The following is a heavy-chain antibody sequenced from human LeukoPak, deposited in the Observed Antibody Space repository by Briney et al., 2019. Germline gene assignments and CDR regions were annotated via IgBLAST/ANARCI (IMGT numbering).Heavy chain of an antibody. J-gene: IGHJ4*02. CDR1: GVSIRNSSYY. CDR3: ARDLFDTDTDSWYIGDY. D-gene: IGHD6-13*01. Sequence: SETLSLTCDVSGVSIRNSSYYWGWIRQTPGKGLEWIGSIYYSGSTYCNPSLKSRVTISLDTSKNQFSLKLDSMTAADTAVYYCARDLFDTDTDSWYIGDYWGQGTLVTVSS. V-gene: IGHV4-39*07. CDR2: IYYSGST.